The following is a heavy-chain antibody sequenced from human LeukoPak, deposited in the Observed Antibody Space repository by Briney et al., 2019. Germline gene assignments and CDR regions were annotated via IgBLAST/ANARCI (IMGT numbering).Heavy chain of an antibody. CDR3: ARGSTLQGYYDSSGYPPYYFDY. J-gene: IGHJ4*02. D-gene: IGHD3-22*01. V-gene: IGHV1-69*01. CDR2: IIPMFGTP. CDR1: GGTFSSYA. Sequence: SVKVSSTASGGTFSSYAISWVRQAPGQGLEWMGGIIPMFGTPNYAQKFQGRVTITADESTSTAYMELSSLRSEDTALYYCARGSTLQGYYDSSGYPPYYFDYWGQGTLVTVSS.